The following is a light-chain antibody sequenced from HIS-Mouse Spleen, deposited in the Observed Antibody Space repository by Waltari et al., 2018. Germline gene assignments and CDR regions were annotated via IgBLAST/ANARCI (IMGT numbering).Light chain of an antibody. J-gene: IGKJ1*01. Sequence: EIVLTQTPGTLSLSPGERAILSCRASQSVSSSYLAWYQQQPGQAPRLLIYGASSRATGIPDRFSGSGSWTDFTLTISRLEPEDFAVYYCQQYGSSPPWTFGQGTKVEIK. CDR2: GAS. CDR3: QQYGSSPPWT. V-gene: IGKV3-20*01. CDR1: QSVSSSY.